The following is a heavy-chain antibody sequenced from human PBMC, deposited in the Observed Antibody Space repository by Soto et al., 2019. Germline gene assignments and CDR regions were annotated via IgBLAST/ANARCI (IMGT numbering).Heavy chain of an antibody. J-gene: IGHJ4*02. CDR1: GGSFSRTTYY. Sequence: AETLSLTCTVSGGSFSRTTYYWGWIRQPPGKGREWIGTVYSRGTTYDNPPLNSRVSISFDTSKNQFSLNVPSVTAADTYVYYCARHLPPGVAGYFDSWGPGTLVTVSS. V-gene: IGHV4-39*01. CDR3: ARHLPPGVAGYFDS. D-gene: IGHD3-3*01. CDR2: VYSRGTT.